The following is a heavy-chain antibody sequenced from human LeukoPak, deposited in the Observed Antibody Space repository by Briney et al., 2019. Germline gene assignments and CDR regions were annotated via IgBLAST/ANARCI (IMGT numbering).Heavy chain of an antibody. J-gene: IGHJ4*02. D-gene: IGHD6-19*01. CDR2: ISGGGEST. CDR1: GFTFSSHA. CDR3: AKGKYSSGGVPDY. V-gene: IGHV3-23*01. Sequence: GGSLRLSCAASGFTFSSHAMNWVRQAPGKGLEWVSSISGGGESTYYADSVKGRFTASRDNSKNTLYLQINSLRGEDTAVYYCAKGKYSSGGVPDYWGQGTLVTVSS.